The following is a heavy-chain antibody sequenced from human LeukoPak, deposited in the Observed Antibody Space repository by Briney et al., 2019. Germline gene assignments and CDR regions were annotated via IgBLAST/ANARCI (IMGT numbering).Heavy chain of an antibody. CDR2: ISGSGGST. Sequence: GGSLRLSCAASGFTFSSYGMSWVRQAPGKGLEWVSAISGSGGSTYYADSVRGRFTISRDNAKTSLYLQMNSLRAEDTAVYYCARDSPGHYYDSSGYLAPFDYWGQGTLVTVSS. D-gene: IGHD3-22*01. CDR3: ARDSPGHYYDSSGYLAPFDY. J-gene: IGHJ4*02. CDR1: GFTFSSYG. V-gene: IGHV3-23*01.